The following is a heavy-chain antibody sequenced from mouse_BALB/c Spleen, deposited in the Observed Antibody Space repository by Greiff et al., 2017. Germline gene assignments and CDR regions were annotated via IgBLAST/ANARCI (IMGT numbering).Heavy chain of an antibody. CDR3: ARGLYGNYNAMDY. V-gene: IGHV5-4*02. Sequence: EVQRVESGGGLVKPGGSLKLSCAASGFTFSDYYMYWVRQTPEKRLEWVATISDGGSYTYYPDSVKGRFTISRDNAKNNLYLQMSSLKSEDTAMYYCARGLYGNYNAMDYWGQGTSVTVSS. CDR1: GFTFSDYY. CDR2: ISDGGSYT. D-gene: IGHD2-1*01. J-gene: IGHJ4*01.